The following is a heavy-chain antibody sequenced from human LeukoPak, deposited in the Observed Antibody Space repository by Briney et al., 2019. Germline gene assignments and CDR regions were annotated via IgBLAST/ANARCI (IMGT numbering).Heavy chain of an antibody. V-gene: IGHV4-59*01. CDR2: THYSGST. CDR1: GGSISSYY. Sequence: SETLSLTCTVSGGSISSYYWSWIRQPPGKGLEWIGYTHYSGSTNYNPSLKSRVTISVDTSKNQFSLKLSSVTAADTAVYYCARGTIAASDPWGQGTLVTISS. D-gene: IGHD6-13*01. CDR3: ARGTIAASDP. J-gene: IGHJ5*02.